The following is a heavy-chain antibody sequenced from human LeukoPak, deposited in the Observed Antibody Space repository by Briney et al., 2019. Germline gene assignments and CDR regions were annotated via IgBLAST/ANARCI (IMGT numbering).Heavy chain of an antibody. CDR3: AQAVNPAPNYYYYGMDV. V-gene: IGHV3-23*01. D-gene: IGHD2-2*01. Sequence: PGGSLRLSCAASGFTFSSYAMSWVRQAPGKGLEWVSAISGSGGSTYYADSVKGRFTISRDNSKNTLYLQMNSLRAEDTAVYYCAQAVNPAPNYYYYGMDVWGQGTTVTVSS. CDR2: ISGSGGST. CDR1: GFTFSSYA. J-gene: IGHJ6*02.